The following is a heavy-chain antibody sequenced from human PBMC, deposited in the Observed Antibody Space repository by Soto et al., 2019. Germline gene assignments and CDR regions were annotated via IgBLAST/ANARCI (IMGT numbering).Heavy chain of an antibody. V-gene: IGHV1-2*04. CDR1: GYTFTGYY. CDR3: ARGGLLEWFLGNWFDP. D-gene: IGHD3-3*01. CDR2: INPNSGGT. J-gene: IGHJ5*02. Sequence: ASVKVSCKASGYTFTGYYMHWVRQAPGQGLEWMGWINPNSGGTNYAQKFQGWVTMTRDTSISTAYMELSRLRSDDTAVYYCARGGLLEWFLGNWFDPWGQGTQVTVSS.